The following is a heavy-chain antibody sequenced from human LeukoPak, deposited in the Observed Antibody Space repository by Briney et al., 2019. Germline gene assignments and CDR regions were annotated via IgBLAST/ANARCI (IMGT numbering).Heavy chain of an antibody. CDR3: ARDDPYYDSSGYYLVELDY. D-gene: IGHD3-22*01. Sequence: GGSLRLSCAASGFTFSDDYMSWIRQAPGKGLEWVSYISSSGSTIYYADSVKGRFTISRDNAKNSLYLQMNSLRAEDTAVYYCARDDPYYDSSGYYLVELDYWGQGTLVTVSS. CDR2: ISSSGSTI. J-gene: IGHJ4*02. CDR1: GFTFSDDY. V-gene: IGHV3-11*04.